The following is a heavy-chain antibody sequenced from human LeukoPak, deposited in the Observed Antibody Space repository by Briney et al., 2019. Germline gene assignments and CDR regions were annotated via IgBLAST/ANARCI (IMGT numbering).Heavy chain of an antibody. CDR3: AREANAFDI. J-gene: IGHJ3*02. Sequence: SETLSLTCTVSGYSISSGYYWGWIRQPAGEGLEWIGRIFTSGNTNYNPSLKSRVTMSVDTSKNQFSLKLSSVTAADTAVYYCAREANAFDIWGQGTMVTVSS. V-gene: IGHV4-4*07. CDR1: GYSISSGYY. CDR2: IFTSGNT.